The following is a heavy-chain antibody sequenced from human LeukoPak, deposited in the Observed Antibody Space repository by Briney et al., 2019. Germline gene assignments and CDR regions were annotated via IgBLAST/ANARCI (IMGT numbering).Heavy chain of an antibody. CDR1: GSTFSSYG. D-gene: IGHD4-23*01. CDR2: ISYDGSNK. CDR3: AKPPVVTPGAFDI. J-gene: IGHJ3*02. Sequence: PGRSLRLSCAASGSTFSSYGMHWVRQAPGKGLEWVAVISYDGSNKYYADSVKGRFTISRDNSKNTLYLQMNSLRAEDTAVYYCAKPPVVTPGAFDIWGQGTMVTVSS. V-gene: IGHV3-30*18.